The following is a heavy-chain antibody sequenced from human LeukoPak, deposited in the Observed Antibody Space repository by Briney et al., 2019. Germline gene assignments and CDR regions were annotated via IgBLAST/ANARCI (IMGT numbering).Heavy chain of an antibody. Sequence: GGSLRLFCAASGFTFSSYGMHWVRQAPGKGLEWVAVIWNDRSKKYYADSVKGRFTVSRDNAGNTPDLQLNSLRDEVTAVYYCAKDRDSSFGSFDPWGQGNLVTVSS. CDR2: IWNDRSKK. CDR1: GFTFSSYG. J-gene: IGHJ5*02. CDR3: AKDRDSSFGSFDP. D-gene: IGHD3-22*01. V-gene: IGHV3-33*06.